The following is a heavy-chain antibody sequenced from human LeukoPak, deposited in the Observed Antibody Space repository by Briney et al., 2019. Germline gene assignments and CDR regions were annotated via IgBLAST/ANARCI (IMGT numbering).Heavy chain of an antibody. CDR1: GLARRTHD. J-gene: IGHJ5*02. V-gene: IGHV3-23*01. CDR2: ISCFGENT. CDR3: AKDKTAIVVVVAATLYNWFDP. Sequence: PGGSLRLSCVASGLARRTHDMSWVRQPPGKGLEWVSTISCFGENTYFADSVKGRFTISRDNSKNTLYLQMNSLRAEDTAVYYCAKDKTAIVVVVAATLYNWFDPWGQGTLVTVSS. D-gene: IGHD2-15*01.